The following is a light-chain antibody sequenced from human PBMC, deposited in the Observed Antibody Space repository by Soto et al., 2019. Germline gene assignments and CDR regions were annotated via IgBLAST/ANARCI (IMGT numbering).Light chain of an antibody. V-gene: IGKV3-20*01. CDR1: QSVSTNY. Sequence: EIVLTQSPGTLSLSPGERATLSCRASQSVSTNYLAWYQRKPGQAPRLHIYGASSRATDIPDRFSGSGSGTDFTLTITRLKPEDFAVYYCQQYGSSPPTFGQGTKVEL. CDR3: QQYGSSPPT. J-gene: IGKJ1*01. CDR2: GAS.